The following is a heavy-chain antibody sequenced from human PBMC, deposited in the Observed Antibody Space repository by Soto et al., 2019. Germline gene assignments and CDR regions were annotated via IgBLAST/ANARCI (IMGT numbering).Heavy chain of an antibody. D-gene: IGHD3-3*01. J-gene: IGHJ6*02. Sequence: EEQLLESGGDLVQPGGSLKLSCAASGFTFSSYAMNWVRQAPGKGLEWVSSINGNGRKTSYADSVRGRFTISRDNSKKTLFLHVNSLRAEDTAVYYCVKDLNFDFWTGYLYYAIEIWGQASTVTVS. CDR1: GFTFSSYA. V-gene: IGHV3-23*01. CDR3: VKDLNFDFWTGYLYYAIEI. CDR2: INGNGRKT.